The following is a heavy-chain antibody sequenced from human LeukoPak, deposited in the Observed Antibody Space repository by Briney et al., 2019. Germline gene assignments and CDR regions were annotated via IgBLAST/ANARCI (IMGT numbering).Heavy chain of an antibody. D-gene: IGHD1-1*01. CDR3: ARDRTSGTPTTTTYYFDY. CDR2: ISSSSSYI. Sequence: GGSLRLSCAASGFSFSSNSMSWVRQAPGKGLEWVSSISSSSSYIYYADSVKGRFTISRDNAKNSLYLQMNSLRAEDTAVYYCARDRTSGTPTTTTYYFDYWDQGTLVTVSS. J-gene: IGHJ4*02. CDR1: GFSFSSNS. V-gene: IGHV3-21*01.